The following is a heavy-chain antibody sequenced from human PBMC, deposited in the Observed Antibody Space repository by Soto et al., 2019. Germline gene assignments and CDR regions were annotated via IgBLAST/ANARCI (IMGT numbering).Heavy chain of an antibody. CDR3: ARVKHFYDSSGNYRYFFDY. CDR1: GFTFSSYW. J-gene: IGHJ4*02. V-gene: IGHV3-7*05. CDR2: IKQDGSDK. D-gene: IGHD3-22*01. Sequence: GGSLRLSCAASGFTFSSYWMSWVRQAPGKGLEWVTNIKQDGSDKYYVDSVKGRFTISRDNAKNSLYLQMNSLRAEDTAVYYCARVKHFYDSSGNYRYFFDYWGQGTLVTVSS.